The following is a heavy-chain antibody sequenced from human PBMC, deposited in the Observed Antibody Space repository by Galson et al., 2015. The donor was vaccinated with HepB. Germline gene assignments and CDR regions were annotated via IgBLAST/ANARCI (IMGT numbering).Heavy chain of an antibody. J-gene: IGHJ5*02. V-gene: IGHV4-39*07. CDR2: IYYSGSA. CDR3: AREDSGKYSSSWYTTDWFDP. CDR1: GGSISSSSYY. D-gene: IGHD6-13*01. Sequence: SETLSLTCTVSGGSISSSSYYWGWIRQPPGKGLEWIGSIYYSGSAYYNPSLKSRVTISVDTSKNQFSLKLSSVTAADTAVYYCAREDSGKYSSSWYTTDWFDPWGQGTLVTVSS.